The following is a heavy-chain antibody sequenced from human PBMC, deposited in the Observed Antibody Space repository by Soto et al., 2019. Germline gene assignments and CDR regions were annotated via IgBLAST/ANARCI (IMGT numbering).Heavy chain of an antibody. Sequence: GGSLRLSCAASGFTFNSYAMNWVRQAPGKGLAWVSAIGTDGNTYYANSVKGRFTISRDNSRTTLYLQMNSLRVEDTALYYCVRKYPGTRPFDYWGQGTLVTISS. V-gene: IGHV3-23*01. J-gene: IGHJ4*01. D-gene: IGHD2-2*01. CDR2: IGTDGNT. CDR3: VRKYPGTRPFDY. CDR1: GFTFNSYA.